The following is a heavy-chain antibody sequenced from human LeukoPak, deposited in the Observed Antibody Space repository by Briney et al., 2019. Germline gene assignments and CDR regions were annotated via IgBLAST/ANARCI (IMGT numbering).Heavy chain of an antibody. Sequence: ASVKVSCKASGYTFTGYYMHWVRQAPGQGLECMGWINPNSGGKNYAQKFEGRVTMTRDTSISTAYMELSRLRSDDTAVYYCARGPYYDFWGGYPLYYYYMDVWGKGTTVTVSS. CDR1: GYTFTGYY. CDR2: INPNSGGK. CDR3: ARGPYYDFWGGYPLYYYYMDV. V-gene: IGHV1-2*02. D-gene: IGHD3-3*01. J-gene: IGHJ6*03.